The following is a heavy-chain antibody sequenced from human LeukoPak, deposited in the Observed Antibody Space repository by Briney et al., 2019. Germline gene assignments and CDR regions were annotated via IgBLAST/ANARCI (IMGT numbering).Heavy chain of an antibody. J-gene: IGHJ3*02. CDR2: IYYSGST. CDR3: ARVGTADAFDI. Sequence: SETLSLTCTVSGGSVSSGSYYWSWIRQPPGKGLEWIGYIYYSGSTNYNPSLKSRVTISVDTSKNRFSLKLSSVTAADTAVYYCARVGTADAFDIWGQGTMVTVSS. V-gene: IGHV4-61*01. D-gene: IGHD1-1*01. CDR1: GGSVSSGSYY.